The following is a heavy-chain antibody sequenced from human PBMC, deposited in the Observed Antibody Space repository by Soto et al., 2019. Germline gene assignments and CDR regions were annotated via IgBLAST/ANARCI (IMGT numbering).Heavy chain of an antibody. CDR2: IYYSGST. CDR3: ARHAVRRSGFTDY. D-gene: IGHD6-19*01. CDR1: GGSISSSSYY. Sequence: QLQLQESGPGLVKPSETLSLTCTVSGGSISSSSYYWGWIRQPPGKGLEWIGSIYYSGSTYYNPSLKSGVTTSVDTSKTLFSLKLSSVTAADSAVYYCARHAVRRSGFTDYWGQGTLVTVSS. V-gene: IGHV4-39*01. J-gene: IGHJ4*02.